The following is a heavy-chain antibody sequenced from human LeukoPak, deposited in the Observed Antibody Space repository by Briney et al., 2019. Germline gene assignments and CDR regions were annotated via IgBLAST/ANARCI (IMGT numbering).Heavy chain of an antibody. D-gene: IGHD3-10*01. Sequence: PGGSLRLSCAASGFTVSSNYMSWVRQAPGKGLEWVSVIYSGGSTYYADSVKGRFTISRDNSKNTLYLQMNSLRAEDTAVYCCARDRAEYGSGSYYNDRVFDIWGQGTMVTVSS. V-gene: IGHV3-53*05. J-gene: IGHJ3*02. CDR1: GFTVSSNY. CDR3: ARDRAEYGSGSYYNDRVFDI. CDR2: IYSGGST.